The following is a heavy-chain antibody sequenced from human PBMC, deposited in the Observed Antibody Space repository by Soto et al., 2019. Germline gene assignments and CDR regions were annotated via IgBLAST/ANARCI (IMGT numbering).Heavy chain of an antibody. Sequence: QVQLQESGPGLVKPSETLSLTCTVSGGSISSYYWSWIRQPPGKGLEWIGYIYYNGSTNYNPSLKSRVTISVDTSKNQFSLKLSSVTAADTAVCYCARTYYDFWSGYWRWFDPWGQGTLVTVSS. V-gene: IGHV4-59*01. CDR1: GGSISSYY. J-gene: IGHJ5*02. CDR3: ARTYYDFWSGYWRWFDP. D-gene: IGHD3-3*01. CDR2: IYYNGST.